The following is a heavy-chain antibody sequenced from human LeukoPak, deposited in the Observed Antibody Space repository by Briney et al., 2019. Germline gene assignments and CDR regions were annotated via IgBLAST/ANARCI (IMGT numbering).Heavy chain of an antibody. CDR1: GFTFSSYW. J-gene: IGHJ3*02. V-gene: IGHV3-74*01. CDR2: INSDGSST. D-gene: IGHD3-22*01. CDR3: AREWRGYYYDSGGYYLLDAFDI. Sequence: GGSLRLSCAAFGFTFSSYWMHWVRQAPGKGLVWVSRINSDGSSTSYADSVKGRFTIFRDNAKNTLYLQMNSLRAEDTAVYYCAREWRGYYYDSGGYYLLDAFDIWGQGTMVIVSS.